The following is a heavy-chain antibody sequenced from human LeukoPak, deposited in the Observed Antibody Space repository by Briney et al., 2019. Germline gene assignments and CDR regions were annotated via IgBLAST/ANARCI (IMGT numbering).Heavy chain of an antibody. D-gene: IGHD3-10*01. CDR2: MNPNSGNT. Sequence: GASVKVSCTASGYTFTSYDINWVRQATGQGLEWMGWMNPNSGNTGYAQKFQGRVTMTRNTSISTAYMELSSLRSEDTAVYYCARGQYGSGSYYGGDAFDIWGQGTMVTVSS. V-gene: IGHV1-8*01. J-gene: IGHJ3*02. CDR1: GYTFTSYD. CDR3: ARGQYGSGSYYGGDAFDI.